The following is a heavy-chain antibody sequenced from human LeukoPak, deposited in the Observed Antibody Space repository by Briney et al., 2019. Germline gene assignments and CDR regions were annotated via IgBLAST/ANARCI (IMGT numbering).Heavy chain of an antibody. D-gene: IGHD6-19*01. J-gene: IGHJ4*02. CDR3: AKNLLQQWLVLDY. CDR2: ISGSGGST. CDR1: GFTFRSYA. V-gene: IGHV3-23*01. Sequence: PGGSLRLSCAASGFTFRSYAMSGVRQAPGKGLEWVPAISGSGGSTYYADSVKGRFTISRDNSKNTLYLQMNSLRAEDTAVYYCAKNLLQQWLVLDYWGQGTLVTVSS.